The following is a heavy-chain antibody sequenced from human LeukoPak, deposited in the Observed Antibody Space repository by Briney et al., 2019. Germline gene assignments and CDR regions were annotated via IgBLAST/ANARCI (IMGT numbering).Heavy chain of an antibody. V-gene: IGHV3-23*01. CDR3: AKDQEVVVITWAVDY. J-gene: IGHJ4*02. CDR2: ISGSGGST. D-gene: IGHD3-22*01. Sequence: GGSLRLPCAASGFSFSSYVMSWVRQAPGKRLEWVSAISGSGGSTYYADSVKGRFTISRDNSKNTLFLQMNSLRAEDTAVYYCAKDQEVVVITWAVDYWGQGTLVTVSS. CDR1: GFSFSSYV.